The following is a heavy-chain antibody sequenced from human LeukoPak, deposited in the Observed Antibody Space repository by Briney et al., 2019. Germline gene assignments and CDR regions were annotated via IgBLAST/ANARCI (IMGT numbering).Heavy chain of an antibody. J-gene: IGHJ4*02. CDR2: ISYDGSNK. CDR3: AKDRELSFFDY. D-gene: IGHD1-26*01. Sequence: QPGGSLRLSCAASGFTFNSYGMHWVRQAPGKGLEWVAVISYDGSNKDYADSVKGRFTISRDNSKNTLYLQMNSLRAEDTAVYYCAKDRELSFFDYWGQGTLVTVSS. V-gene: IGHV3-30*18. CDR1: GFTFNSYG.